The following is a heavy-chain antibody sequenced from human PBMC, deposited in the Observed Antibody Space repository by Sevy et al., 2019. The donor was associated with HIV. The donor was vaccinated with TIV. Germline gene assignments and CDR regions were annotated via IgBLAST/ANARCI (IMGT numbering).Heavy chain of an antibody. Sequence: GGSLRLSCAASGFTFSSYGMHWVRQAPGKGLEWVAVIWYDGSNKYYADSVKGRFTISRDNSKNTLYLQMNSLRAEDXXXXXXXXXXXXXXXXYYYGMDVWGQGTTVTVSS. J-gene: IGHJ6*02. CDR2: IWYDGSNK. V-gene: IGHV3-33*01. CDR1: GFTFSSYG. CDR3: XXXXXXXXXXYYYGMDV.